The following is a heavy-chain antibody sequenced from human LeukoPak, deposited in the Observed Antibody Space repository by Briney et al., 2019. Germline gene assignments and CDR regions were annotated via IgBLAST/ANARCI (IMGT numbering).Heavy chain of an antibody. D-gene: IGHD7-27*01. V-gene: IGHV4-39*07. Sequence: SETLSLTCTVSGDSISTSNSYWGWIRQPPGKGLEWIGSIYYSGSTYYNPSLKSRVTISVDTSKNQFSLKLSSVTAADTAVYYCARGRTWVDYWGQGTLVTVSS. CDR3: ARGRTWVDY. J-gene: IGHJ4*02. CDR1: GDSISTSNSY. CDR2: IYYSGST.